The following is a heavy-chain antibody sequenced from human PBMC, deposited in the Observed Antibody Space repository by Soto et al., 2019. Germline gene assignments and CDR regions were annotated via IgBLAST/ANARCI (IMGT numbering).Heavy chain of an antibody. V-gene: IGHV5-51*01. CDR1: GYSFSNYW. CDR3: ARRPPYSSGWYGMDV. CDR2: IFPGDSDT. D-gene: IGHD6-19*01. Sequence: PGESLKISCKGSGYSFSNYWIGWVRQMPGKGLEWMGIIFPGDSDTRYSPSFQGQVTISADKSISTAYLQWSSLKPSDTAMYYCARRPPYSSGWYGMDVWGQGTTVTVSS. J-gene: IGHJ6*02.